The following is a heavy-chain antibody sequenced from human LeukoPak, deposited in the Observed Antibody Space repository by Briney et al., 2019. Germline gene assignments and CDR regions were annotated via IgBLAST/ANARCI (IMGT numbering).Heavy chain of an antibody. CDR3: ARRHYYDSSGYIDY. Sequence: GESLKISCKGSGYSFSTYWIGWVRQMPGKGLEWMGIIYPGDSNTRYSPSFQGQVTMSANKSISTAYLQWSSLRASDTAMYYCARRHYYDSSGYIDYWGQGXLVTXSS. J-gene: IGHJ4*02. D-gene: IGHD3-22*01. CDR1: GYSFSTYW. CDR2: IYPGDSNT. V-gene: IGHV5-51*01.